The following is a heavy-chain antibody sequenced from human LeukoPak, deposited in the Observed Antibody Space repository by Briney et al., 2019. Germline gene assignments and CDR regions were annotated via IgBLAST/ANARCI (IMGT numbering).Heavy chain of an antibody. CDR1: GYTFTSYG. CDR3: ARGYNWNDVPKGFDY. V-gene: IGHV1-18*04. Sequence: ASVKVSCKASGYTFTSYGISWVRQAPGQGLEWMGWISAYNGNTNYAQKLQGRVTTTTDTSTSTAYMELRSLRSDDTAVYYCARGYNWNDVPKGFDYWGQGTLVTVSS. D-gene: IGHD1-1*01. CDR2: ISAYNGNT. J-gene: IGHJ4*02.